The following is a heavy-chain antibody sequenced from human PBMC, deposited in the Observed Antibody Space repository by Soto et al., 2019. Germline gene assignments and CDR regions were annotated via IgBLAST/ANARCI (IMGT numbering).Heavy chain of an antibody. J-gene: IGHJ4*02. CDR3: AKYASAWSGYYYGSGSSTGLDY. CDR2: ISGSGGST. V-gene: IGHV3-23*01. CDR1: GFTFSSYA. Sequence: EVQLLESGGGLVQPGGSLRLSCAASGFTFSSYAMSWVRQAPGKGLEWVSAISGSGGSTYYADSVQGRFTISRDNSKNTLYLQRNMLRAEDTAVYYCAKYASAWSGYYYGSGSSTGLDYWGQGTLVTVCS. D-gene: IGHD3-10*01.